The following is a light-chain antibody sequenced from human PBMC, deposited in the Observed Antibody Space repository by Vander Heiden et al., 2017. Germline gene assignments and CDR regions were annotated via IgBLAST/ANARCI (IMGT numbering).Light chain of an antibody. CDR2: WAS. CDR1: QSVLYRSNNKNY. V-gene: IGKV4-1*01. CDR3: QQYYTSPET. J-gene: IGKJ1*01. Sequence: DFVMTQSPDSLAVSLGERATINGRSSQSVLYRSNNKNYLAWYQQKPGQPPKLLIYWASTREAGVPDRFSGGGSGTDFTLTISSLQAEDVAVYYCQQYYTSPETFGQGTKVEIK.